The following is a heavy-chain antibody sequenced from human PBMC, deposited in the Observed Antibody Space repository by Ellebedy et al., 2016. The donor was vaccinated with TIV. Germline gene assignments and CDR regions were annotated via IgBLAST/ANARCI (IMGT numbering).Heavy chain of an antibody. D-gene: IGHD3-22*01. J-gene: IGHJ4*02. CDR3: ARGDKYYYDSSGYYYTY. CDR2: INPSAGST. CDR1: GYTFTKYY. Sequence: ASVKVSCKASGYTFTKYYMYWVRQAPGQGLEWMGIINPSAGSTNYAQKFQGRVTMTRDTSTSTVYMGLSSLRSEDTAVYYCARGDKYYYDSSGYYYTYWGQGTLVTVSS. V-gene: IGHV1-46*01.